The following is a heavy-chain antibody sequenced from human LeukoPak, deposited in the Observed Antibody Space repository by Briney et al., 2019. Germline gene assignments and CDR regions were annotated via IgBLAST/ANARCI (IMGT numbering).Heavy chain of an antibody. J-gene: IGHJ5*02. CDR2: IYHSGST. Sequence: SETLSLTCTVSGYSISSGYYWGWIRQPPGKGLEWIGSIYHSGSTYYNPSLKSRVTISVDTSKNQFSLKLSSVTAADTAVYYCARGSGDSWFDPWGQGTLVTVSS. D-gene: IGHD3-10*01. V-gene: IGHV4-38-2*02. CDR3: ARGSGDSWFDP. CDR1: GYSISSGYY.